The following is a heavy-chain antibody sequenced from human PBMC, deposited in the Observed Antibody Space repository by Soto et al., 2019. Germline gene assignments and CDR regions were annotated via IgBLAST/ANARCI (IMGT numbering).Heavy chain of an antibody. J-gene: IGHJ6*03. V-gene: IGHV1-8*01. CDR1: GYTFTSYD. Sequence: ASVKVSCKASGYTFTSYDINWVRQATGQGLEWMGWMNPNSGNTGYAQKFQGRVTMTRNTSISTAYMELSSLRSEDTAVYYCARVPSDMVLVPGDYYMDVWGKGTTVTVSS. CDR2: MNPNSGNT. D-gene: IGHD2-2*01. CDR3: ARVPSDMVLVPGDYYMDV.